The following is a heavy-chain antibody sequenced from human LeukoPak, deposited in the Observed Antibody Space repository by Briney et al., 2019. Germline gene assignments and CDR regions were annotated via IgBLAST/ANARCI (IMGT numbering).Heavy chain of an antibody. Sequence: SETLSLTCTVSGGSIRSYYWSWIRQPPGKGLEWIGYVFESGSTNYNPSLKSRVTILVDRSKNRLSLKLNSVTAADTAVYYCARHPSAYTWFDPWGQGSLVTVSS. CDR1: GGSIRSYY. V-gene: IGHV4-59*08. CDR2: VFESGST. J-gene: IGHJ5*02. CDR3: ARHPSAYTWFDP.